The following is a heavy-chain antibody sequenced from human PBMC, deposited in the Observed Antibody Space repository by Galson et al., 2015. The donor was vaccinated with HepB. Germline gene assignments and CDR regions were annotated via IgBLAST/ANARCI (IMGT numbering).Heavy chain of an antibody. Sequence: SVKVSCKASGYSFTSYGISWLRQAPGQGLEWMGWISGYDGSTNYPQTLQGRVIMTTDRSTNTGYMEVRSRRSDDTAIYYCARDSRLELRLNNYYYYGMDVWGQGTTVTVSS. D-gene: IGHD1-7*01. CDR1: GYSFTSYG. J-gene: IGHJ6*02. CDR2: ISGYDGST. V-gene: IGHV1-18*01. CDR3: ARDSRLELRLNNYYYYGMDV.